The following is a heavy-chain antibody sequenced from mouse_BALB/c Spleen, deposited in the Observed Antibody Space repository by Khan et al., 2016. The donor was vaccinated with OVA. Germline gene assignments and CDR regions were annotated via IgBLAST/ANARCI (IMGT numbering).Heavy chain of an antibody. CDR1: GYTFTSYT. CDR3: SRLGPCHGNYGAWFAY. Sequence: QVQLQQSGAELARPGASVKMSCKASGYTFTSYTIHWVKQRPGQGLEWIGYINPTNIYTNYNQKFRDKATLTADKSSRTAYMQLSSLTSEDSAVYYCSRLGPCHGNYGAWFAYWGQGTLVTVSA. J-gene: IGHJ3*01. CDR2: INPTNIYT. D-gene: IGHD2-1*01. V-gene: IGHV1-4*01.